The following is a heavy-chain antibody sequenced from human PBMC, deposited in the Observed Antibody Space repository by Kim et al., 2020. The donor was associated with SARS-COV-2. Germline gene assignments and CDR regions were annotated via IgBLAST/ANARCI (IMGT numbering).Heavy chain of an antibody. J-gene: IGHJ4*02. CDR2: T. CDR3: AKLMGSGSAKY. D-gene: IGHD6-19*01. V-gene: IGHV3-23*01. Sequence: TYNADCVHGRLTISRDHSQNTLYLQMNSLRAEGTAVYYCAKLMGSGSAKYWGQGTLVTVSS.